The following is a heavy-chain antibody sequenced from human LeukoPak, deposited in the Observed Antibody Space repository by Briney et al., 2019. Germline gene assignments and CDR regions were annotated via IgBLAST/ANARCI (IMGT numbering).Heavy chain of an antibody. J-gene: IGHJ4*02. CDR3: AKGFWATVTLGAFYG. V-gene: IGHV3-23*01. CDR2: ITDSVTNT. Sequence: RRSLSLSCALSGFTSSIFAMSCVRQAPGEVMEWVSTITDSVTNTYYVDSVKGRFTPYRDISTNTMYLQMNTVIAKDPAITYRAKGFWATVTLGAFYGGGQGTLVTVSS. D-gene: IGHD4-17*01. CDR1: GFTSSIFA.